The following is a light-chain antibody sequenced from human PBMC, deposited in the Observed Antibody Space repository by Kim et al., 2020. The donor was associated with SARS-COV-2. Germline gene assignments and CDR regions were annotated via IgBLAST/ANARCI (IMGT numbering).Light chain of an antibody. J-gene: IGKJ2*01. Sequence: SPGERATLSCRTSQSVGSNFLAWYQQRPGQAPRLLIHSASSRAAGIPDRFSGSGSGTDFTHTISRLEPEDFAVYYCQQYGSSPPYNFGQGTKLEI. V-gene: IGKV3-20*01. CDR2: SAS. CDR1: QSVGSNF. CDR3: QQYGSSPPYN.